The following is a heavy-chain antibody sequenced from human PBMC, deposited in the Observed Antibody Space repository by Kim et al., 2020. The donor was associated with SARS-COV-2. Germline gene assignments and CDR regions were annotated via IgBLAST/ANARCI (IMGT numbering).Heavy chain of an antibody. D-gene: IGHD2-2*01. V-gene: IGHV3-21*01. CDR2: ISSSSSYI. Sequence: GGSLRLSCAASGFTFSSYSMNWVRQAPGKGLEWVSSISSSSSYIYYADSVKGRFTISRDNAKNSLYLQMNSLRAEDTAVYYCARVVPAAIYYMDVWGKGTTVTVSS. CDR3: ARVVPAAIYYMDV. CDR1: GFTFSSYS. J-gene: IGHJ6*03.